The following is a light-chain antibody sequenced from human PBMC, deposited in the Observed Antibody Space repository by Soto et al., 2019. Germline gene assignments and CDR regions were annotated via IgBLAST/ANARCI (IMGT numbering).Light chain of an antibody. V-gene: IGKV1-5*01. J-gene: IGKJ4*01. CDR2: DAS. Sequence: DIQMTQSPSTLSASVGDRVTITCRGSQSISSWLAWYQQKPGKAPKLLIYDASSLESVVTSKLSGSGSGTEFTLTSSSLQPDDLATYHCQQYESFFPLTFGGGNKVEIK. CDR3: QQYESFFPLT. CDR1: QSISSW.